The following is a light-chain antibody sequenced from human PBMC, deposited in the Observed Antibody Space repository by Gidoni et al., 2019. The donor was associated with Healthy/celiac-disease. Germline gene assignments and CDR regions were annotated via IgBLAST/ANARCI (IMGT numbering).Light chain of an antibody. CDR3: QQYGSSPT. J-gene: IGKJ3*01. V-gene: IGKV3-20*01. Sequence: EIVFTQSPGTLSLSPGERATLSCRASQSVSSSYLAWYQQKPGQAPRLLIYGASSRATGIPDRFSGSGSGTDFTLTISRLEPEDFAVYYCQQYGSSPTFGPXTKVDIK. CDR2: GAS. CDR1: QSVSSSY.